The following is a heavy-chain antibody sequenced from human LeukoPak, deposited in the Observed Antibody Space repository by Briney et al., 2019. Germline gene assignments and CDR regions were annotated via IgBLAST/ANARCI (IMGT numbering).Heavy chain of an antibody. V-gene: IGHV3-20*01. CDR1: GFTFDDYG. CDR3: VRDLRIAVAGFFDY. Sequence: GGSLRLSCAASGFTFDDYGMSWVRQAPGKGLEWVAGINWSGGGTLYGDSVKGRFTISRDNAKKSLFLEMTSLRPEDTAFYHCVRDLRIAVAGFFDYWGQGVLVTVSS. J-gene: IGHJ4*02. D-gene: IGHD6-19*01. CDR2: INWSGGGT.